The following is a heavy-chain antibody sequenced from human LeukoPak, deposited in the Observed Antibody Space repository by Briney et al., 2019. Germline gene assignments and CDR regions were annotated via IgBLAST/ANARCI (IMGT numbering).Heavy chain of an antibody. V-gene: IGHV4-39*01. J-gene: IGHJ4*02. CDR3: ARHWAAGDFDY. CDR2: INYSGST. D-gene: IGHD6-13*01. Sequence: PSETLSLTCTVSSGSIRSSSYYWGWIRQPPGKGLEWIGSINYSGSTYYNPSLKSRVAIAVDTSKNQFSLNLSSVTATDTAVHYCARHWAAGDFDYWGQGTLVTVSS. CDR1: SGSIRSSSYY.